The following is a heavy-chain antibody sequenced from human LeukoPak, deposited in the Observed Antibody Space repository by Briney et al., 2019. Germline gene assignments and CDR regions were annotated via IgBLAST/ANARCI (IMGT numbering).Heavy chain of an antibody. CDR3: AKDNGSYFDY. CDR1: GFTFSGYG. V-gene: IGHV3-30*18. J-gene: IGHJ4*02. Sequence: GRSLRLSCAASGFTFSGYGMHWVRQAPGKGLEWVAVISYDGSNKYYADSVKGRFTISRDNSKNTLYLQMNSLRAEDTAVYYCAKDNGSYFDYWGQGTLVTVSS. D-gene: IGHD1-26*01. CDR2: ISYDGSNK.